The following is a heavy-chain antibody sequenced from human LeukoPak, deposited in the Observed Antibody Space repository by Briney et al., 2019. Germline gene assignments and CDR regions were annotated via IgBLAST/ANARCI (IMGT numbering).Heavy chain of an antibody. J-gene: IGHJ6*03. CDR3: AGGLGGGTYMDV. CDR2: MNPNSGNT. CDR1: GYTFTSYD. V-gene: IGHV1-8*01. D-gene: IGHD2-15*01. Sequence: ASVKVSCRASGYTFTSYDINWVRQATGQGLEWMGWMNPNSGNTGYAQKFQGRVTMTRNTSISTAYMELSSLRSEDTAVYYCAGGLGGGTYMDVWGKGTTVTVSS.